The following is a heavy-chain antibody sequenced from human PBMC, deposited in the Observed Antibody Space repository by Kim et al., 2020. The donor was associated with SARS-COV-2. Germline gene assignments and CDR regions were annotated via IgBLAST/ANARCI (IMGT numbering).Heavy chain of an antibody. V-gene: IGHV1-46*04. D-gene: IGHD3-16*01. Sequence: RYDRRLWGRGTVTREPATSTLYMELTSLRSEDTAVYYCAREGESLKHFDYWGQGTLVTVSS. J-gene: IGHJ4*02. CDR3: AREGESLKHFDY.